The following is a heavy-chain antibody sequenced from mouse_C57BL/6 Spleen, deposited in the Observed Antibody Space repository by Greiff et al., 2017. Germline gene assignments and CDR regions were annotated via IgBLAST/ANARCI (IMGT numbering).Heavy chain of an antibody. Sequence: EVKLVESEGGLVQPGSSMKLSCTASGFTFSDYYMAWVRQVPEKGLEWVANINYDGSSTYYLDSLKSRFIISRDNAKNILYLQMSSLKSEDTATYYCARADDGYYGYAMDYWGQGTSVTVSS. CDR2: INYDGSST. CDR1: GFTFSDYY. V-gene: IGHV5-16*01. J-gene: IGHJ4*01. CDR3: ARADDGYYGYAMDY. D-gene: IGHD2-3*01.